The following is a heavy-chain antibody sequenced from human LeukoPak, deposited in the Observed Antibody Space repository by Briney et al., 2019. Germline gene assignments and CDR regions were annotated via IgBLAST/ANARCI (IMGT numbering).Heavy chain of an antibody. Sequence: GESLKISCKGSGYNFTSYWIGWVRQMPGKGLEWMGIIYPADSDARYSPSFQGRVTISVDKSISAASLQWSSLKASDTAIYYCARGDGELLYPIWFDPWGQGTLVTVSS. CDR2: IYPADSDA. V-gene: IGHV5-51*01. CDR1: GYNFTSYW. J-gene: IGHJ5*02. D-gene: IGHD3-10*01. CDR3: ARGDGELLYPIWFDP.